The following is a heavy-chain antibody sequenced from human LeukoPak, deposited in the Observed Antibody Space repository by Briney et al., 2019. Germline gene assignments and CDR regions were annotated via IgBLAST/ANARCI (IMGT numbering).Heavy chain of an antibody. CDR3: ARGPGYPYYFDY. Sequence: GGSLRLSCAASGFTFSSYDMHWVRQATGKGLEWVSAIGTAGDTYYPGSVKGRFTISRENAKNSLYLQMNSLRAGDTAVYYCARGPGYPYYFDYWGQGTLVTVSS. CDR1: GFTFSSYD. J-gene: IGHJ4*02. V-gene: IGHV3-13*01. CDR2: IGTAGDT. D-gene: IGHD3-16*01.